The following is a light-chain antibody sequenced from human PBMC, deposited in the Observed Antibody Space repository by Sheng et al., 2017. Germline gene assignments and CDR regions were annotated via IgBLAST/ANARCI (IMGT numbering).Light chain of an antibody. V-gene: IGLV3-1*01. J-gene: IGLJ1*01. CDR3: QVWDNDNDHYV. Sequence: SVTVSPGQTVTLTYSGDKMADRFVCWYQKKPGQSPVLVIYQDSQRPSGIPERFSGSNSGNTATLTISRVEAGDEADYYCQVWDNDNDHYVFGTGTKVTVL. CDR1: KMADRF. CDR2: QDS.